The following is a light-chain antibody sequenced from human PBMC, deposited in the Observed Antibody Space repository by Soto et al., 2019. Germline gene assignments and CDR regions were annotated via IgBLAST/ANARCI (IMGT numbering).Light chain of an antibody. V-gene: IGKV1-5*03. CDR1: QSISSW. CDR2: KAS. J-gene: IGKJ1*01. Sequence: DIQMTQSPSTLSASVGDRVTITCRASQSISSWLAWYQQKPGKAPKLLIYKASSLESGVPSRFSRSGSGTECTLTISSLQPDDFATDYCQQYNSHWTFGQGTKVEIK. CDR3: QQYNSHWT.